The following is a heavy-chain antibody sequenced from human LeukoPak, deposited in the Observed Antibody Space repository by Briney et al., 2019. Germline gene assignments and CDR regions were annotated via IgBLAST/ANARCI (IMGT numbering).Heavy chain of an antibody. CDR1: GFTFSSYL. CDR2: INHNGNVN. V-gene: IGHV3-7*03. D-gene: IGHD3-16*01. Sequence: GGSLRLSCAASGFTFSSYLMNWARQAPGKGVEWVASINHNGNVNYYVDSVKGRFTISRDNAKNSLYLQMSNLRAEDPAVYFCARGGGLDVWGQGATVTVSS. CDR3: ARGGGLDV. J-gene: IGHJ6*02.